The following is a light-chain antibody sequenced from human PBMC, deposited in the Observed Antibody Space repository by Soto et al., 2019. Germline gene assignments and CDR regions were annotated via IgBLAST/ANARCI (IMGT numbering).Light chain of an antibody. CDR3: HQRQSWPRT. J-gene: IGKJ1*01. V-gene: IGKV3-11*01. CDR2: QPS. Sequence: EIVLTQSPATLSSFPGDRVTLSCRASQYINTRLAWYQHRPGQAPRLLIYQPSIRAAGIPARFSASGTGTDFTLTISDVQPEDFAVYYCHQRQSWPRTFGQGTKVDI. CDR1: QYINTR.